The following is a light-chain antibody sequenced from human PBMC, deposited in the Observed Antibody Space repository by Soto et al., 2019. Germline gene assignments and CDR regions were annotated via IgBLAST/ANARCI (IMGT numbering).Light chain of an antibody. Sequence: DIQMTQSPSYLSASVGDRVTITCRTSHSFSIYLNWYQQKPGKAPNLLIYAASSLGSGVPSRFSGSGSGTDFTLIISSLQPEDIANYYCQQSYSTPWTFGQGTNVEIK. CDR1: HSFSIY. V-gene: IGKV1-39*01. CDR2: AAS. CDR3: QQSYSTPWT. J-gene: IGKJ1*01.